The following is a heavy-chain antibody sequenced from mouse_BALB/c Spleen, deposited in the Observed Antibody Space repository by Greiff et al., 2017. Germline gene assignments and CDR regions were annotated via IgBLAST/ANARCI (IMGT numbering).Heavy chain of an antibody. D-gene: IGHD1-1*01. CDR1: GFNIKDYY. CDR2: IDPENGNT. Sequence: VHVKQSGAELVRPGALVKLSCKASGFNIKDYYMHWVKQRPEQGLEWIGWIDPENGNTIYDPKFQGKASITADTSSNTAYLPLSSLTSEDTAVYYCEYCCSRSAWFAYWGQGTLVTVSA. V-gene: IGHV14-1*02. J-gene: IGHJ3*01. CDR3: EYCCSRSAWFAY.